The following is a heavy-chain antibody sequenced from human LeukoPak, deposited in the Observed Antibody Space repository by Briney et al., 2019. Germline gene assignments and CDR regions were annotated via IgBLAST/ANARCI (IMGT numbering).Heavy chain of an antibody. J-gene: IGHJ4*02. CDR3: ARDQSDYYGSGSYSEGSY. CDR2: IGSDNKP. Sequence: GGSLRLSCEASGFTFSAYAMTWVRQAPGKGLEWVSSIGSDNKPHYSESVKGRFAISRDNSKNTLFLQLNGLRDEDTAVYYCARDQSDYYGSGSYSEGSYWGQGTLVTVSS. V-gene: IGHV3-23*01. CDR1: GFTFSAYA. D-gene: IGHD3-10*01.